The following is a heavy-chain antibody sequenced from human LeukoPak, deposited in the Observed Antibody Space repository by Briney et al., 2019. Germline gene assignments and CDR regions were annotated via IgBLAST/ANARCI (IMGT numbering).Heavy chain of an antibody. CDR1: GGSLSSSSYY. J-gene: IGHJ4*02. CDR2: IYYSGST. V-gene: IGHV4-39*07. Sequence: SETLSLTCTVSGGSLSSSSYYWGWLRQPPGTGREWIGSIYYSGSTYYNPSLKSRVTISVDTSKNQFSLKLSSVTAADTAVYYCARVGDSSGYYLSLFDYWGQGTLVTVSS. D-gene: IGHD3-22*01. CDR3: ARVGDSSGYYLSLFDY.